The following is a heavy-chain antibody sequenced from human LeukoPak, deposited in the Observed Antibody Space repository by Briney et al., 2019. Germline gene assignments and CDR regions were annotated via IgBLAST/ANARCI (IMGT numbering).Heavy chain of an antibody. D-gene: IGHD3-16*02. CDR2: SNTNTGNP. Sequence: GASVKVSCKASGYTFTSYAMNWVRQAPGQGLKRMGWSNTNTGNPTYAQGFTGRFVFSLDTSVSTAYMTISSLKAEDTAVYYCARSALSRGSYRYISHYYGMDVWGQGNTVTVSS. V-gene: IGHV7-4-1*02. CDR1: GYTFTSYA. J-gene: IGHJ6*02. CDR3: ARSALSRGSYRYISHYYGMDV.